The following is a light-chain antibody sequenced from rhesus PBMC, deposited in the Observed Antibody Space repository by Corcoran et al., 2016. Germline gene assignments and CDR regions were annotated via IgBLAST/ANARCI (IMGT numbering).Light chain of an antibody. Sequence: DIQMTQSPSSLSASVGDTVTITCRASQSISSWLAWYQQKPGKGPKLLIYKASSLQSGVPYRFSGIGSGKDVTLTISSLQSEDFATYSCQQYSSSPFTFGPGTKLDIK. CDR3: QQYSSSPFT. V-gene: IGKV1-22*01. CDR1: QSISSW. J-gene: IGKJ3*01. CDR2: KAS.